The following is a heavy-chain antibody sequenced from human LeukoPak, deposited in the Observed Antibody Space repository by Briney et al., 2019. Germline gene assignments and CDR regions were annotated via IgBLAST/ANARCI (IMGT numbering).Heavy chain of an antibody. CDR3: ARLGYYYDSSGYYYGGYYFDY. V-gene: IGHV4-30-2*01. CDR2: IYHSGST. Sequence: SETLSLTCAVSGGSISSGGYSWSWIRQPPGKGLEWIGYIYHSGSTYYNPSLKSRVTISVDRSKNQFSLKLSSVTAADTAVYYCARLGYYYDSSGYYYGGYYFDYWGQGTLVTVSS. CDR1: GGSISSGGYS. D-gene: IGHD3-22*01. J-gene: IGHJ4*02.